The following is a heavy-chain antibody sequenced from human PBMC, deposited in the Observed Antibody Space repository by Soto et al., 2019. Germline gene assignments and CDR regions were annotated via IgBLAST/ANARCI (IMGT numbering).Heavy chain of an antibody. CDR1: GYTFTGYY. Sequence: QVPLVQSGAEVKKPGASVKVSCKASGYTFTGYYMHWVRQAPGQGLEWMGWINPNSGGTNYAQKFQGWVTMTRDTSISTAYMELSRLRSDDTAVYYCAREQRCTNGVCYTSSSALDFDYWGQGTLVTVSS. D-gene: IGHD2-8*01. CDR2: INPNSGGT. V-gene: IGHV1-2*04. CDR3: AREQRCTNGVCYTSSSALDFDY. J-gene: IGHJ4*02.